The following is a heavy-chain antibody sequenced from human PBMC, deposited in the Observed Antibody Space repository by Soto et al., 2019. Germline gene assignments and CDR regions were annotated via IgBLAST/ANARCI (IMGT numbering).Heavy chain of an antibody. CDR1: GYTFTSYD. Sequence: QVQLVQSGAEVKKPGASVKVSCKASGYTFTSYDINWVRQATGQGLEWMGWMNPNSGNTGYAQKFQGRVTLTRXXSXSXXYRELSSLRAEDTAVYYCGRWSDIVAVAAPTGFDPWGQGTLVTVSS. J-gene: IGHJ5*02. V-gene: IGHV1-8*01. CDR3: GRWSDIVAVAAPTGFDP. CDR2: MNPNSGNT. D-gene: IGHD2-15*01.